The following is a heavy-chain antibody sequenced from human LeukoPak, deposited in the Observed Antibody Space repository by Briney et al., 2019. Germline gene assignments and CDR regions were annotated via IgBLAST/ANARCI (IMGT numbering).Heavy chain of an antibody. CDR2: IYYSGST. Sequence: SETLSLTCTVSGGSISSSSYYWGWIRQPPGKGLGWIGSIYYSGSTYYNPSLKSRVTISVDTSKNQFSLKLSSVTAADTAVYYCARERYSWWFDPWGQGTLVTVSS. CDR3: ARERYSWWFDP. CDR1: GGSISSSSYY. D-gene: IGHD1-26*01. V-gene: IGHV4-39*07. J-gene: IGHJ5*02.